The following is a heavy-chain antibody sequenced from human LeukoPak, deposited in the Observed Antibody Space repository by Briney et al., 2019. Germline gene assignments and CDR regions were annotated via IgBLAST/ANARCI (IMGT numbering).Heavy chain of an antibody. CDR1: GGSITSGNDY. Sequence: SETLSLTCTVSGGSITSGNDYWGWIRQPRGKGLEWIANIYTGGSTYYNPALQNRAAISIDTSKDQFFLRLTSLTAADTAVYYCARSRGVPRWFGPWGQGILVTVSS. CDR3: ARSRGVPRWFGP. CDR2: IYTGGST. J-gene: IGHJ5*02. V-gene: IGHV4-39*07. D-gene: IGHD3-10*01.